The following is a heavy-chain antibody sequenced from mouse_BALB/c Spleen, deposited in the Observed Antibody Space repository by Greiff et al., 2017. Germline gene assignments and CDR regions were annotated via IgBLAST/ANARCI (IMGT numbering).Heavy chain of an antibody. CDR3: TGGSFDY. CDR1: GFTFSNYW. CDR2: IRLKSNNYAT. V-gene: IGHV6-6*02. J-gene: IGHJ2*01. Sequence: EVKLMESGGGLVQPGGSMKLSCVASGFTFSNYWMNWVRQSPEKGLEWVAEIRLKSNNYATHYAESVKGRFTISRDDSKSSVYLQMNNLRAEDTGIYYCTGGSFDYWGQGTTLTVSS.